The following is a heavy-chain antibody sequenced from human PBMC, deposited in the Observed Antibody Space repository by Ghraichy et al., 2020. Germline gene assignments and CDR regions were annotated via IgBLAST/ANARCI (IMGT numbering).Heavy chain of an antibody. D-gene: IGHD3-3*01. V-gene: IGHV4-34*01. J-gene: IGHJ4*02. CDR1: GGSFSGYY. Sequence: SQTLSLTCAVYGGSFSGYYWSWIRQPPGKGLEWIGEINHSGSTNYNPSLKSRVTISVDTSKNQFSLKLSSVTAADTAVYYCARKRITIFGVPYYFDYWGQGPLVTVSS. CDR3: ARKRITIFGVPYYFDY. CDR2: INHSGST.